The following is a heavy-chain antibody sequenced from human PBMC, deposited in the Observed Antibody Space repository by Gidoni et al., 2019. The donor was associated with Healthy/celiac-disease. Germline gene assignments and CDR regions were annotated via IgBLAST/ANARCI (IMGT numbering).Heavy chain of an antibody. Sequence: EVQLVETGGGLIQPGGSLRRPCAASGFTGSSNYMRWVRQAPGKGLEWVSVIYSGGSTYYADSVKGRFTISRDNSKNTLYLQMNSLRAEDTAVYYCAREAPHYVCGSYRHKRGYYFDYWGQGTLVTVSS. D-gene: IGHD3-16*02. CDR1: GFTGSSNY. J-gene: IGHJ4*02. CDR2: IYSGGST. CDR3: AREAPHYVCGSYRHKRGYYFDY. V-gene: IGHV3-53*02.